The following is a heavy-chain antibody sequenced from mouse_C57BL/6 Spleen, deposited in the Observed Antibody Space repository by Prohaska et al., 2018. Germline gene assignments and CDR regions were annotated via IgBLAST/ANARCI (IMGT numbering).Heavy chain of an antibody. CDR2: VYPYNGGT. CDR3: ARSITTVVAQYYAMDY. D-gene: IGHD1-1*01. Sequence: HGKSLEWIGLVYPYNGGTSYNQKFKGKATLTVDTSSSTAYMELNSLTSEDSAVYYCARSITTVVAQYYAMDYWGQGTSVTVSS. V-gene: IGHV1-36*01. J-gene: IGHJ4*01.